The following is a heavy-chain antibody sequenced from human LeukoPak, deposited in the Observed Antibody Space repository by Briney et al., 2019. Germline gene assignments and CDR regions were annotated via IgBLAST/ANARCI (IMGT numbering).Heavy chain of an antibody. CDR1: GYSFTSYW. D-gene: IGHD3-22*01. Sequence: GESLQISCKGSGYSFTSYWIGWVRQMPGKGLEWMGIIYPGDTDTRYSPSFQGQVTISADKSISTAYLQWSSLKASDTAMYYCARRKITKHITMIVVVPGELGAFDIWGQGTMVTVSS. CDR2: IYPGDTDT. V-gene: IGHV5-51*01. J-gene: IGHJ3*02. CDR3: ARRKITKHITMIVVVPGELGAFDI.